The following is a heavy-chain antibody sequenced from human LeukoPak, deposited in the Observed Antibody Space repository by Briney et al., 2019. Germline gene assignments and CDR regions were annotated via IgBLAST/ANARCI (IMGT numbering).Heavy chain of an antibody. J-gene: IGHJ5*02. CDR1: GFTFNSYA. CDR3: VTAVS. Sequence: GGSLRLSCSASGFTFNSYAMHWVRHAPGKGLEDVSANSSNGGSTYYADSVKGRFTISRDNSKNTLYLQMSSLRAEDTAVYYCVTAVSWGQGTLVTVSS. V-gene: IGHV3-64D*09. CDR2: NSSNGGST. D-gene: IGHD5/OR15-5a*01.